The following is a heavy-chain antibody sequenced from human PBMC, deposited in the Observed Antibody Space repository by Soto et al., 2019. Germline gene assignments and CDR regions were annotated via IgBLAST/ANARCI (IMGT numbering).Heavy chain of an antibody. CDR2: LYSGGST. V-gene: IGHV3-66*01. J-gene: IGHJ4*02. CDR1: GFTVSNNY. Sequence: EVQLVESGGGLIQPGGSLRLSCAASGFTVSNNYMSWVRQAPGKGLEWVSILYSGGSTYYADSVKGRFTISEDNSKNTLYLQTNSLRSENTAVYYCARFNVGILDYCGQGTLVTVSS. CDR3: ARFNVGILDY. D-gene: IGHD5-18*01.